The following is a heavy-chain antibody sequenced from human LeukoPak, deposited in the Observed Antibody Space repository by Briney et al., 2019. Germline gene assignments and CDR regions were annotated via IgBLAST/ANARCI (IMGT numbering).Heavy chain of an antibody. CDR1: GFTFSSYA. CDR3: AMGAPTNFDY. J-gene: IGHJ4*02. D-gene: IGHD3-16*01. CDR2: ISYDGSNK. V-gene: IGHV3-30*14. Sequence: PGRSLRLSCAASGFTFSSYAMHWVRQAPGKGLEWVAVISYDGSNKYYADSVKGRFTISRDNSKNTLYLQMNSLRTEDTAVYYCAMGAPTNFDYWGQGTLVTVSS.